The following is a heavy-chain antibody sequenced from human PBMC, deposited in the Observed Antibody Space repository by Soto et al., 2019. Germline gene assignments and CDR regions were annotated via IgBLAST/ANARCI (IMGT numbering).Heavy chain of an antibody. V-gene: IGHV3-66*01. Sequence: EVQLVESGGGLVQPGGSLRLSCAVSGFTVSSNYMSWVRQAPGKGLEWVSVINSGGSTFYADAVKGRFTISRDNSKNTLYLQMNSLRAEDTAVYYCAGIRPPLYWGQGTLGTVCS. J-gene: IGHJ4*02. CDR1: GFTVSSNY. CDR2: INSGGST. D-gene: IGHD5-18*01. CDR3: AGIRPPLY.